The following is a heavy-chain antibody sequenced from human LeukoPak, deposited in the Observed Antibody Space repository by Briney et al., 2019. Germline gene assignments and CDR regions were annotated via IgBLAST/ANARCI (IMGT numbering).Heavy chain of an antibody. CDR3: ASSGYCSGGSCYGDYFDY. CDR1: GYTFTGYY. J-gene: IGHJ4*02. D-gene: IGHD2-15*01. CDR2: INPNSGGT. V-gene: IGHV1-2*06. Sequence: GASVKVSCKAAGYTFTGYYMFWVRQAPGQGLEWMGRINPNSGGTNYAQKFQGRVTMTRDTSISTAYMELSRLRSDDTAVYYCASSGYCSGGSCYGDYFDYWGQGTLVTVSS.